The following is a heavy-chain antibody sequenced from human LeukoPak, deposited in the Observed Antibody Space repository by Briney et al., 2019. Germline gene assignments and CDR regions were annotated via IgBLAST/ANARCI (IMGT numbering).Heavy chain of an antibody. CDR1: GFTFSSYA. CDR3: ARPRWGYDLSYYFDY. CDR2: ISYDGSNK. V-gene: IGHV3-30-3*01. Sequence: GGSLRLSCAASGFTFSSYAMHWVRQAPGKGLEWVAVISYDGSNKYYADSVKGRFTISRDNSKNTLYLQMNSLRAEDTAVYYCARPRWGYDLSYYFDYWGQGTLVTVSS. D-gene: IGHD3-3*01. J-gene: IGHJ4*02.